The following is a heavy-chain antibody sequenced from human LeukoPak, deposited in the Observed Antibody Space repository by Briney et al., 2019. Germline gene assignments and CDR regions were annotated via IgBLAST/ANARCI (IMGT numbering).Heavy chain of an antibody. Sequence: SVNVSCKASGGTFSSYAISWVRQAPGQGLEWTGRIIPILGIANYAQKFQGRVTITADKSTSTAYMELSSLRSEDTAVYYCARSSTGTTYFDYWGQGTLVTVSS. CDR3: ARSSTGTTYFDY. J-gene: IGHJ4*02. V-gene: IGHV1-69*04. CDR1: GGTFSSYA. D-gene: IGHD1-7*01. CDR2: IIPILGIA.